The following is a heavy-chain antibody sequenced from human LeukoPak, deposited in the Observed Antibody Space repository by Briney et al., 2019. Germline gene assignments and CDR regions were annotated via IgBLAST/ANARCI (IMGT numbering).Heavy chain of an antibody. CDR2: IYTSGST. D-gene: IGHD5-18*01. CDR1: GGSISSYY. J-gene: IGHJ5*02. CDR3: ARVKYPRLQTAMAHEEWFDP. V-gene: IGHV4-4*07. Sequence: PSETLSLTCTVSGGSISSYYWSWIRQPAGKGLEWIGRIYTSGSTNYNPSLTSRVTMSVDTSKNQFSLKPSSVTAADTAVYYCARVKYPRLQTAMAHEEWFDPWGQGTLVTVSS.